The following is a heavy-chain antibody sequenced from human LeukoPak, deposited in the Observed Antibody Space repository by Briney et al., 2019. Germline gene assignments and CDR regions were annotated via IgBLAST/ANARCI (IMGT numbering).Heavy chain of an antibody. CDR3: TRATDSNGWLFDY. V-gene: IGHV4-59*01. D-gene: IGHD6-19*01. J-gene: IGHJ4*02. Sequence: SGTLSLTCTVSGGSISSYYWSWSRQPPGKGLEWIGYINYSGSINYNPSLKSRVTISVDTSRNQFSLKLTSVTAADTAVYYCTRATDSNGWLFDYWGQGTLVTVSS. CDR1: GGSISSYY. CDR2: INYSGSI.